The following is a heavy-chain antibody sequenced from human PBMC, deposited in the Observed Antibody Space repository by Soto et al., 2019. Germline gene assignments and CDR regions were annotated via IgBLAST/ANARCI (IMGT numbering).Heavy chain of an antibody. CDR3: ARLGGAYYDFWSGYRTDFDY. J-gene: IGHJ4*02. CDR2: IYYSGST. Sequence: SETLSLTCTVSGGSISSSSYYWGWIRQPPGKGLEWIGSIYYSGSTYYNPSLKSRVTISVDTSKNQFSLKLSSVTAADTAVYYCARLGGAYYDFWSGYRTDFDYWGQGTLVTVSS. D-gene: IGHD3-3*01. CDR1: GGSISSSSYY. V-gene: IGHV4-39*01.